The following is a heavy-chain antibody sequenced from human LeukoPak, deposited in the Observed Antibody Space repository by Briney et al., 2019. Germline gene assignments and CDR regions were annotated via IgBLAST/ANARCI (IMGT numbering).Heavy chain of an antibody. J-gene: IGHJ4*02. D-gene: IGHD6-13*01. Sequence: GGSLRLSCAASGFIVSSHYMSWVRQSPGKGLEWVSAIYSGGNTYYADSVKGRFTISRDNSKNTLYLQMNSLRAEDTAVYYCARAGGSSWSESPYYFDYWGQGTLVTVSS. V-gene: IGHV3-53*01. CDR2: IYSGGNT. CDR1: GFIVSSHY. CDR3: ARAGGSSWSESPYYFDY.